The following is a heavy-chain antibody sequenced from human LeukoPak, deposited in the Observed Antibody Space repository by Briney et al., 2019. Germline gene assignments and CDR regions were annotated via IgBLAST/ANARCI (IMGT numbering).Heavy chain of an antibody. Sequence: SETLSLTCTVSGGSISSSSYYWGWIRQPPGKGLEWIGSIYYSGSTYYNPSLKSRVTISVDTSKNQFSLKLSSVTAADTAVYYCARLEQQLVPWSDPWGQGTLVTVSS. J-gene: IGHJ5*02. CDR3: ARLEQQLVPWSDP. CDR1: GGSISSSSYY. V-gene: IGHV4-39*01. D-gene: IGHD6-13*01. CDR2: IYYSGST.